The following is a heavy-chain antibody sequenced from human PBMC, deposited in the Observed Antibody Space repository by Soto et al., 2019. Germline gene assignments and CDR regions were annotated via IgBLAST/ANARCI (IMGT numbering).Heavy chain of an antibody. CDR2: IYYSGST. D-gene: IGHD5-18*01. J-gene: IGHJ4*02. CDR1: GGSISSYY. V-gene: IGHV4-59*01. Sequence: QVQLQESGPGLVKPSETLSLTCTVSGGSISSYYWSWIRQPPGKGLEWIGYIYYSGSTNYNPSLKSRVTISVDTSKNQFSLKLSSVTAADTAVYYCARHVDTAMLYYFDYWGQGTLVTVSS. CDR3: ARHVDTAMLYYFDY.